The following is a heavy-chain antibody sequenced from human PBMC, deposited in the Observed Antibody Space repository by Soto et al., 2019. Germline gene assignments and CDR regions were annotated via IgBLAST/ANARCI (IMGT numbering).Heavy chain of an antibody. CDR3: ARDLMSLGYCSSTSCYGCMDV. J-gene: IGHJ6*02. D-gene: IGHD2-2*01. CDR1: GGTFSSYA. CDR2: IIPIFGTA. Sequence: SVKVSCKASGGTFSSYAISWVRQAPGQGLEWMGGIIPIFGTANYAQKFQGRVTITADKSTSTAYMELSSLRSEDTAVYYCARDLMSLGYCSSTSCYGCMDVWGQGTTVTVSS. V-gene: IGHV1-69*06.